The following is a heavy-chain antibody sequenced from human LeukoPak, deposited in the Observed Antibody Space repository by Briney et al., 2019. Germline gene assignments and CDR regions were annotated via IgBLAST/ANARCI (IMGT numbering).Heavy chain of an antibody. V-gene: IGHV3-74*01. D-gene: IGHD6-13*01. CDR1: GFTFSNYW. CDR3: ARDTGYSINY. Sequence: PGGSLRLSGAASGFTFSNYWMHWVRQAPGKGLVWVSRLNSDGGSTSYADSVKGRFTISRDNAKNTLYLQMNSLRAEDTAVYYCARDTGYSINYWGQGTLVTVSS. CDR2: LNSDGGST. J-gene: IGHJ4*02.